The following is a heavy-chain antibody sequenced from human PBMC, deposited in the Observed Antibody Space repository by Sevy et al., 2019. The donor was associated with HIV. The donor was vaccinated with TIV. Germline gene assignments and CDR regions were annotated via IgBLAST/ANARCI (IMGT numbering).Heavy chain of an antibody. V-gene: IGHV3-7*01. J-gene: IGHJ4*02. CDR1: GFTFSRDW. CDR2: IKADGSET. D-gene: IGHD3-10*01. Sequence: GGSLRLSCAASGFTFSRDWMIWVRQAPGKGLEWVAKIKADGSETYSVDSVKGWFSISRDNAKNALYLQMNSLRAEDTAVYYCARGANNLYNWGQGTLVTVSS. CDR3: ARGANNLYN.